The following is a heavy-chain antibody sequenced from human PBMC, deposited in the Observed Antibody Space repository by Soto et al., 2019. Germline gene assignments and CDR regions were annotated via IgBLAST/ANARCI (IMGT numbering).Heavy chain of an antibody. J-gene: IGHJ3*02. CDR1: GYSFTSYR. CDR3: ASPAPGVVVTAPDAFGI. D-gene: IGHD2-21*02. CDR2: IYPGDSDT. V-gene: IGHV5-51*01. Sequence: PGESLKISCKGSGYSFTSYRIGWVRQMPGKGLEWMGIIYPGDSDTRYSPSFQGQVTISADKSISTAYLQWSSLKASDTAMYYCASPAPGVVVTAPDAFGIWGQGTMVTVSS.